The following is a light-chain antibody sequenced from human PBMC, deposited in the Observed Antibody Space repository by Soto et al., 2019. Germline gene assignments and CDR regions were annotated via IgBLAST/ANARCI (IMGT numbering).Light chain of an antibody. V-gene: IGLV2-14*01. J-gene: IGLJ1*01. CDR1: SIDVGGYNY. Sequence: QCALTQPASVSGSPGQSITISCTGTSIDVGGYNYVSWYQQHPGKAPKLMIYDVSNRPSGVSNRVSGSKSGNTASLTISGLQAEDEADYYCSSYTSTTTYVFGTGTKLTVL. CDR3: SSYTSTTTYV. CDR2: DVS.